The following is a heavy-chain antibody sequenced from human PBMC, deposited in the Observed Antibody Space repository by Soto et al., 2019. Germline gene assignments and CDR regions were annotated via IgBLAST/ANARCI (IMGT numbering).Heavy chain of an antibody. CDR1: GDSIVITRYY. J-gene: IGHJ4*02. CDR3: ASTKDETLYFDY. Sequence: SETLSLTCTVSGDSIVITRYYWGWVRQPPGKGLEWIGSIHYSGSTHYKPSLQSRVTISGDASKKQFSLKLRSVTAADTAVYYCASTKDETLYFDYWGQGTLVTVSS. V-gene: IGHV4-39*01. D-gene: IGHD2-15*01. CDR2: IHYSGST.